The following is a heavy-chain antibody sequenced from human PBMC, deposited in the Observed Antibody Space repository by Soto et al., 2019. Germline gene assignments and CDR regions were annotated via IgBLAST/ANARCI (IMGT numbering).Heavy chain of an antibody. D-gene: IGHD2-2*01. Sequence: ASVQVSCQASGYTLTSYYMQWVRQAPGQGLEWMGMINPTSDYTNYAQKFQCRVTLTTDTSTSTVYMELSRMRSEDTAMYYGARCGPAINGFEIWGQGTMVTVSS. J-gene: IGHJ3*02. CDR3: ARCGPAINGFEI. CDR1: GYTLTSYY. CDR2: INPTSDYT. V-gene: IGHV1-46*01.